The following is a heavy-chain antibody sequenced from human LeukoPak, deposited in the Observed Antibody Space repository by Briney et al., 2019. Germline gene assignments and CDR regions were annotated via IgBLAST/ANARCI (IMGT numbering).Heavy chain of an antibody. CDR1: GFTFSSYG. D-gene: IGHD1-26*01. V-gene: IGHV3-33*01. CDR2: TWYDGSNK. Sequence: GKSLRLSCAASGFTFSSYGMRWVRQAPGKGLEWVAVTWYDGSNKYYADSVRGRLTISRDNSKNTLYLQMNSLRAEDTAVYYCARASGSFSGGFDYWGQGTLVTVSS. CDR3: ARASGSFSGGFDY. J-gene: IGHJ4*02.